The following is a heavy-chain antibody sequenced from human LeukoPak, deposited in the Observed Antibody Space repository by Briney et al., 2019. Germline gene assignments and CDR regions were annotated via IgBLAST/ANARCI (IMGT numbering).Heavy chain of an antibody. V-gene: IGHV3-7*01. CDR1: GFTFSSYA. CDR2: IKEDGSQK. D-gene: IGHD2-2*02. CDR3: ARSPRVPAAIRFDY. Sequence: GGSLRLSCAASGFTFSSYAMSWGRQAPGKGLEVGANIKEDGSQKYYVDSVKGRFTISRDNVKKSLDLQMNSLGAEDPALYYCARSPRVPAAIRFDYWGQGTLVTASP. J-gene: IGHJ4*02.